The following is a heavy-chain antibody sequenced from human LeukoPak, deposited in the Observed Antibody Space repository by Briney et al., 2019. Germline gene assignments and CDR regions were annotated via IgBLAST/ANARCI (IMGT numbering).Heavy chain of an antibody. CDR1: GGSMSEYY. Sequence: SETLSLTCTVSGGSMSEYYWRGLRQPRGEGGEWIAYINYSRITDYIPSLKTPVTISLATSKTHFSLQLISMSAAYTAVYYFARLHVLNNSVLHHFDRWGQGTLVTVSS. V-gene: IGHV4-59*08. CDR2: INYSRIT. CDR3: ARLHVLNNSVLHHFDR. J-gene: IGHJ4*02. D-gene: IGHD1/OR15-1a*01.